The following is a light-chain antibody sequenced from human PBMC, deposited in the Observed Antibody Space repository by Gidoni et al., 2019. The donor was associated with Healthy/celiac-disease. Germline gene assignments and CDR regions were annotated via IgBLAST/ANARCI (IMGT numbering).Light chain of an antibody. CDR3: KQYGSSPYT. Sequence: IVLTQSTGTLSLSPVERATLSCRDSQSVSSSYLAWYQQKPGQAPRLLIYGASSRATGIPDRFSGSGSGTDFTLTISRLENEDCAVYYCKQYGSSPYTFGQGTKLEIK. V-gene: IGKV3-20*01. CDR2: GAS. CDR1: QSVSSSY. J-gene: IGKJ2*01.